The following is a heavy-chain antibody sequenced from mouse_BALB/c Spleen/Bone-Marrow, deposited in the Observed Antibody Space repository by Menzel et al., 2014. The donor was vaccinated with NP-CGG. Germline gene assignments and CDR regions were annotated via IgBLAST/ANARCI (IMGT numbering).Heavy chain of an antibody. V-gene: IGHV1-4*02. CDR1: GYTFTSYT. Sequence: QVQLQQSAAELARPGASVMMSCKASGYTFTSYTMHWVKQRPGQGLEWIGYINPSSGYTEYNQKFKDKTTLTADKSSSAAYMRLSSLTSEDSAVYYCARGHGYCFGYWGQGTTLTVSS. D-gene: IGHD2-2*01. CDR3: ARGHGYCFGY. J-gene: IGHJ2*01. CDR2: INPSSGYT.